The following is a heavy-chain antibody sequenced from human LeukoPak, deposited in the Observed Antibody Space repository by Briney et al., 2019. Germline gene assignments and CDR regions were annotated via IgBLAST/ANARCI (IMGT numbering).Heavy chain of an antibody. Sequence: ASVTVSCKASGYTFTSYGISWVRQAPGQGLEWMGWISAYNGNTNYAQKLQGRVTMTTDTSTSTAYMELRSLRSDDTAVYYCASGNLWFGEAQFDYWGQGTLVTVSS. CDR2: ISAYNGNT. J-gene: IGHJ4*02. CDR3: ASGNLWFGEAQFDY. CDR1: GYTFTSYG. V-gene: IGHV1-18*01. D-gene: IGHD3-10*01.